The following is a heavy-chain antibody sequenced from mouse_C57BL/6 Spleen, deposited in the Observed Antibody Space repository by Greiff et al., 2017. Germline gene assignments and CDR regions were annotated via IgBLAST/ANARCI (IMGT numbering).Heavy chain of an antibody. CDR2: IYPADGDT. V-gene: IGHV1-82*01. CDR3: ARGTAVVADY. Sequence: QVQLQQSGPELVKPGASVKISCKASGYAFSSSWMHWVKQRPGQGLEWIGRIYPADGDTNYNEKFKGKATLTADKSSSTAYMQLSSLASEDSAVYICARGTAVVADYWGQGTTLTVSS. J-gene: IGHJ2*01. CDR1: GYAFSSSW. D-gene: IGHD1-1*01.